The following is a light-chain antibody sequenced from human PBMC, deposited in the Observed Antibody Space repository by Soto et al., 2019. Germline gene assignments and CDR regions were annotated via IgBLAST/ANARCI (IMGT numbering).Light chain of an antibody. CDR2: GAS. V-gene: IGKV3-15*01. CDR3: QQYNNWTRT. CDR1: QSVRSN. Sequence: EIVMTQSPAILSVSPGERATLSGRASQSVRSNLAWYQQTPGQAPRLLIYGASTRDTGIPARFSGSGAGTEFTLTISSLQSEDFAVDYCQQYNNWTRTFGQGTKVDIK. J-gene: IGKJ1*01.